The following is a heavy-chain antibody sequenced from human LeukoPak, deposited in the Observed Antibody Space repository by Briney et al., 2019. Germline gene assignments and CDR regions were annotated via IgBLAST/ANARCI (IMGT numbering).Heavy chain of an antibody. Sequence: GESLKISCAASGFTFNRYSMNWVRQAPGKGLEWVSYIAYTGTIHYADSVKGRFTISRDDAKNSLYLHMNSLRAEDTAVYYCTGDPRALDYWGQGTLVTVSS. CDR1: GFTFNRYS. CDR3: TGDPRALDY. V-gene: IGHV3-48*01. CDR2: IAYTGTI. J-gene: IGHJ4*02.